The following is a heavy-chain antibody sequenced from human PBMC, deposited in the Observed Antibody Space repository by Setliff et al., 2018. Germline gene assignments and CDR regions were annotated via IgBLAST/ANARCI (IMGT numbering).Heavy chain of an antibody. Sequence: LSLTCTVSDGSLSTYYWSWIRQPPGKGLEWIGYVYYSGTASYSPSLRSRLTMSVDTSKNQFSLKLRSVTAADTAVYYCARGGTFRYFDFWGQGAPVTVSS. CDR2: VYYSGTA. V-gene: IGHV4-59*01. CDR1: DGSLSTYY. D-gene: IGHD5-12*01. J-gene: IGHJ4*02. CDR3: ARGGTFRYFDF.